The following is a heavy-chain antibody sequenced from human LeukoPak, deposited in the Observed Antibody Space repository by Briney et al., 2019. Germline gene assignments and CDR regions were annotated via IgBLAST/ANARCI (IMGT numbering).Heavy chain of an antibody. V-gene: IGHV4-34*01. J-gene: IGHJ4*02. D-gene: IGHD3-22*01. Sequence: SETLSLTCAVYGGSFSGYYWSWIRQPPGKGLEWIGEINHSGSTNYNPSLKSRVTISVDTSKNQFSLKLSSVTAADTALYYCARARKTYYYDSSGYKFDYWGQGTLVTVSS. CDR1: GGSFSGYY. CDR2: INHSGST. CDR3: ARARKTYYYDSSGYKFDY.